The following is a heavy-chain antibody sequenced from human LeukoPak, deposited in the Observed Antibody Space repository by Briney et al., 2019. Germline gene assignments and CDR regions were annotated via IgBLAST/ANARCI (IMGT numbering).Heavy chain of an antibody. CDR2: ISGSGGST. CDR3: TTAPDRSDY. CDR1: GFTFSSYA. J-gene: IGHJ4*02. Sequence: GGSLRLSCAASGFTFSSYAMSWVRQAPGKGLEWVSGISGSGGSTYYADSVKGRFTISRDNSKNTLYLQMNSLRAEDTAVYYCTTAPDRSDYWGQGTLVTVSS. V-gene: IGHV3-23*01. D-gene: IGHD3-22*01.